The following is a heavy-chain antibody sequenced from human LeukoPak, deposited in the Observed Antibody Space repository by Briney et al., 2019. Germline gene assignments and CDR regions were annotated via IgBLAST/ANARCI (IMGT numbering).Heavy chain of an antibody. CDR3: ARALIEYYDILTGSFDY. CDR2: ISAYNGNT. CDR1: GYTFTGYY. V-gene: IGHV1-18*04. J-gene: IGHJ4*02. D-gene: IGHD3-9*01. Sequence: GASVKVSCKASGYTFTGYYMHWVRQAPGQGLEWMGWISAYNGNTNYAQKLQGRVTMTTDTSTSTAYMELRSLRSDDTAVYYCARALIEYYDILTGSFDYWGQGTLVTVSS.